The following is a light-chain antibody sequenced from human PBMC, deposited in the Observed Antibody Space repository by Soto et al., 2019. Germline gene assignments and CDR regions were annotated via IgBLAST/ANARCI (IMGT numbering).Light chain of an antibody. CDR2: EVS. CDR1: SIDVGGYNY. V-gene: IGLV2-8*01. J-gene: IGLJ1*01. CDR3: SSYAGSNKEV. Sequence: PPSASGSPGQSVTISCTGTSIDVGGYNYVSWYQQHPGKAPKLMIYEVSKRPSGVPDRFSGSKSGNTASLTVSGLQAEDEADYYCSSYAGSNKEVFGTGTKVTVL.